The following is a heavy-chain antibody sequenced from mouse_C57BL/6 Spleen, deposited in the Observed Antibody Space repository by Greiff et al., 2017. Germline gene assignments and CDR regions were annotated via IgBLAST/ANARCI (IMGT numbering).Heavy chain of an antibody. CDR2: IYPGDGDT. Sequence: QVQLQQSGAELVKPGASVKISCKASGYAFSSYWMNWVKQRPGKGLEWIGQIYPGDGDTNYNGKFKGKATLTADKSSSTAYMQLSSLTSEDSAVYFCARGYYSNSSYYFDYWGQGTTLTVSS. J-gene: IGHJ2*01. CDR3: ARGYYSNSSYYFDY. CDR1: GYAFSSYW. D-gene: IGHD2-5*01. V-gene: IGHV1-80*01.